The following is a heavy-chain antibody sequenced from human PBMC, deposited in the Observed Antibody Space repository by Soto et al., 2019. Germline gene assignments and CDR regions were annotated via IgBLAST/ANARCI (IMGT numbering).Heavy chain of an antibody. CDR1: GFTFISYA. Sequence: EVPLLESGGGLVQPGGSLRLSCAASGFTFISYAMSWVRQAPGKGLEWVSSITSSGATTYYADSVKGRFIISRDNSKNTLHLQMNSLRAEDTAVYYCAKGGYSHGYIDHWGQGTLVTVSS. D-gene: IGHD5-18*01. J-gene: IGHJ4*02. CDR2: ITSSGATT. CDR3: AKGGYSHGYIDH. V-gene: IGHV3-23*01.